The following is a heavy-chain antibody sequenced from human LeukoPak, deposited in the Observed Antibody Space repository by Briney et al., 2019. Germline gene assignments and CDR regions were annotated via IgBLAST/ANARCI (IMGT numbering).Heavy chain of an antibody. Sequence: ASVKVSCKASGYTFTSYAMNWVRQAPGQGLEWMGWINTNTGNPAYAQGFTGRLVFSLDTSVSTAYLQISSLKAEDTAVYYCATPDGHSSSWYSTFYGMDVWGQGTTVTVSS. V-gene: IGHV7-4-1*02. CDR1: GYTFTSYA. CDR2: INTNTGNP. J-gene: IGHJ6*02. D-gene: IGHD6-13*01. CDR3: ATPDGHSSSWYSTFYGMDV.